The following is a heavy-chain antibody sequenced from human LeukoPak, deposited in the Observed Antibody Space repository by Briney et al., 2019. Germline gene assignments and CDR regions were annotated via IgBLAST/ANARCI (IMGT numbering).Heavy chain of an antibody. J-gene: IGHJ4*02. CDR3: ARDPGLLWFGEYIGAFDY. CDR1: GVSISSGSYY. CDR2: MYTSGST. Sequence: SETLSLTCTVSGVSISSGSYYWGWLRQPAGKGLEWIGRMYTSGSTNYTPSLKSRVTISVDTSKNQFSLKLSSVTAADTAVYYCARDPGLLWFGEYIGAFDYWGQGTLVTVSS. D-gene: IGHD3-10*01. V-gene: IGHV4-61*02.